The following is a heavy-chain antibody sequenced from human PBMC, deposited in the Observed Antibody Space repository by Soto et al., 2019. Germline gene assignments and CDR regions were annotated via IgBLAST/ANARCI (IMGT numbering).Heavy chain of an antibody. CDR3: ARDGVGATTSSYYYYYGMDV. V-gene: IGHV1-18*04. D-gene: IGHD1-26*01. CDR2: ISAYNGNT. CDR1: GYTFTSYG. J-gene: IGHJ6*02. Sequence: QVQLVQSGAEVKKPGASVKVSCKASGYTFTSYGISWVRQAPGQGLEWMVWISAYNGNTNYAQKLQGRVTMTTDTSTSTAYMELRSLRSDDTAVYYCARDGVGATTSSYYYYYGMDVWGQGTTVTVSS.